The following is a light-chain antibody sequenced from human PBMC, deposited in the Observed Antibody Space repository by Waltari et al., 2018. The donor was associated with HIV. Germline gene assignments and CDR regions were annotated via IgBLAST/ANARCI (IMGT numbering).Light chain of an antibody. CDR1: SLPKQY. V-gene: IGLV3-25*03. Sequence: VSPGQTARITCSGDSLPKQYVYWYQQRPGRAPVLVIYKDSERPSAIPERFSGSRSGTTVTLTISGVQADDEADYYCQSADSSGSSWVFGGGTKLTV. J-gene: IGLJ3*02. CDR3: QSADSSGSSWV. CDR2: KDS.